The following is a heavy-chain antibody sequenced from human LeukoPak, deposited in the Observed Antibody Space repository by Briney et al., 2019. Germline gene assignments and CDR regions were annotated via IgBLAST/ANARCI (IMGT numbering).Heavy chain of an antibody. V-gene: IGHV1-2*02. CDR1: GYTFTGYY. CDR2: INPNNGDT. D-gene: IGHD3-10*01. J-gene: IGHJ4*02. CDR3: AKDLYRGVIGF. Sequence: GASVKVSCKASGYTFTGYYMHWVRQAPGQGLEWMGWINPNNGDTNYAQKFQGRVTMTRDSSISTGYMELSRLTSDDTAVYYCAKDLYRGVIGFWGQGALVTVSS.